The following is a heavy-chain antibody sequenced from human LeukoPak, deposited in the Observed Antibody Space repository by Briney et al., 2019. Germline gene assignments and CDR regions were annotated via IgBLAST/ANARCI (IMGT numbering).Heavy chain of an antibody. CDR3: ARDPFGELSE. CDR1: GFTVTSNY. Sequence: GGSLRLSCAASGFTVTSNYMSWVRQAPGKGLEWVSVIYSGGSTYYADSVRGRFTISRDNSKNTLYLQMNSLRAEDTAVYYCARDPFGELSEWGQGTLVTVSS. J-gene: IGHJ4*02. CDR2: IYSGGST. V-gene: IGHV3-66*01. D-gene: IGHD3-10*01.